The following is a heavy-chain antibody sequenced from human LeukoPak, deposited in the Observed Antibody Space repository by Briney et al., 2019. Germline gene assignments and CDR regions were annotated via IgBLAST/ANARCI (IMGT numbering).Heavy chain of an antibody. CDR3: AKRVEYSSSSGGYFDY. CDR1: GFTFSSYA. CDR2: ISDSGGST. Sequence: GGSLRLSCAASGFTFSSYAMSWVRQAPGRGLEWVSAISDSGGSTHYADSVKGRFTISRDNSKNTLYVQMNSLRAEDTAVYYCAKRVEYSSSSGGYFDYWGQGTLVTVSS. V-gene: IGHV3-23*01. D-gene: IGHD6-6*01. J-gene: IGHJ4*02.